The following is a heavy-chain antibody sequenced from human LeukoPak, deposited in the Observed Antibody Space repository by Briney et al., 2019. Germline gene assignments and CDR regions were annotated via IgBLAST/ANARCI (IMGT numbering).Heavy chain of an antibody. CDR2: ISGSGGST. Sequence: GASLRLSCAASGFTFSSYAMSWVRQAPGKGLEWVSAISGSGGSTYYADCVKGRFTISRDNSKNTLYLQMNSLRAEDTAVYYCAKGCFKRTVTVDYWGQGTLVTVSS. D-gene: IGHD4-17*01. CDR1: GFTFSSYA. V-gene: IGHV3-23*01. CDR3: AKGCFKRTVTVDY. J-gene: IGHJ4*02.